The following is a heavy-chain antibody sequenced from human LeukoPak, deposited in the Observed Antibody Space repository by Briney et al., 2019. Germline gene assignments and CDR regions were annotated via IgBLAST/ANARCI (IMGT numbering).Heavy chain of an antibody. CDR3: AKVTMMVVVRSYCDY. Sequence: GGSLRLSCAASVFTFSSYAMSWVRQPPGKGLEEVSTISGSCGSTSCPDSLQGRFTISRDNSKHTLYLQIKRVIAEDTAIYYCAKVTMMVVVRSYCDYWGEGTLVTVSS. J-gene: IGHJ4*02. V-gene: IGHV3-23*01. D-gene: IGHD3-22*01. CDR1: VFTFSSYA. CDR2: ISGSCGST.